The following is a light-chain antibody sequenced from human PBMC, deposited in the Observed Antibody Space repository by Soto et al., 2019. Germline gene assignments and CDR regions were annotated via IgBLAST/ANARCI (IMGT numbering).Light chain of an antibody. CDR1: QTITNW. CDR2: DAS. Sequence: GDRVTITCRSSQTITNWLAWYQQKPGKAPRLLIYDASSLESWVPSRFSGSGSGTEFTLTISSLQSEDFAIYYGQEYKSFGTFGQGTKVDIK. CDR3: QEYKSFGT. V-gene: IGKV1-5*01. J-gene: IGKJ1*01.